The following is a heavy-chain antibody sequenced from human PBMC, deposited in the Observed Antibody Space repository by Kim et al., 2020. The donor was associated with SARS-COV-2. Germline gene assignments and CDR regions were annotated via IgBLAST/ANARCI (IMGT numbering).Heavy chain of an antibody. CDR3: ARDPGSGRYNV. Sequence: SETLSLTCTVSGGSISFGGYYWSWIRQHPGKGLEWIGYIYYSGSTYYNPSLKSRVTISVDTSKTQFPLKLSSVTAADTTVYYCARDPGSGRYNVWGQGT. CDR2: IYYSGST. J-gene: IGHJ4*02. D-gene: IGHD3-10*01. V-gene: IGHV4-31*03. CDR1: GGSISFGGYY.